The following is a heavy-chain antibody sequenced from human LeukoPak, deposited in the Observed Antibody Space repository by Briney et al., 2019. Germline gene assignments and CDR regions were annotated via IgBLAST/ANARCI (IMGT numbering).Heavy chain of an antibody. Sequence: GASVKVSCKASGGTFSSYAISWVRQAPGQGLEWMGGIIPILGTANYAQKFQGRVTITADESTSTAYMELSSLRSEDTAVYYCARGLLVGANYYYYYYMDVWGKGTTVTISS. CDR2: IIPILGTA. J-gene: IGHJ6*03. CDR3: ARGLLVGANYYYYYYMDV. CDR1: GGTFSSYA. V-gene: IGHV1-69*13. D-gene: IGHD1-26*01.